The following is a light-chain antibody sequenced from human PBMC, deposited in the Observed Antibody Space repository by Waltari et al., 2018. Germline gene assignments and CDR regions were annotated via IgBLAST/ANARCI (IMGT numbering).Light chain of an antibody. CDR1: GGAVRGSSS. J-gene: IGLJ3*02. CDR2: DIY. V-gene: IGLV2-11*01. Sequence: QSALTQPRPVSGSPGQSVPIPCPGTGGAVRGSSSVSWYQQHPGKAPKLIIYDIYKRPSGVPDRFSGSKSDNTASLTISGLQAEDEADFFCCAFAATPLFGGGTKLTVL. CDR3: CAFAATPL.